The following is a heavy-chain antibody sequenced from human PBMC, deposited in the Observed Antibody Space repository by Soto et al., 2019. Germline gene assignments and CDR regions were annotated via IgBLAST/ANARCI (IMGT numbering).Heavy chain of an antibody. CDR1: GGTFSSYA. J-gene: IGHJ4*02. Sequence: QVQLVQSGAEVKKPGSSVKVSCKASGGTFSSYAISWVRQAPGQGREGVGGIIASFGTANYAQKFQGRVTITADESPSTAYMELGSLRSEDTAVHYCAAQYSGSSTRCWGQGTLVTVCS. V-gene: IGHV1-69*01. D-gene: IGHD1-26*01. CDR2: IIASFGTA. CDR3: AAQYSGSSTRC.